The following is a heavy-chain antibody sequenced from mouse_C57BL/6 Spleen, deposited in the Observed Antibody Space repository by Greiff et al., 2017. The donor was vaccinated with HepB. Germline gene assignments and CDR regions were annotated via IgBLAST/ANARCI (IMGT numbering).Heavy chain of an antibody. CDR2: IHPNSSST. J-gene: IGHJ2*01. D-gene: IGHD1-1*01. CDR3: AREVIYGYYFDD. CDR1: GYTFTSYW. V-gene: IGHV1-64*01. Sequence: QVQLQQPGAELVKPGASVKLSCKASGYTFTSYWMHWVKQRPGQGLEWIGMIHPNSSSTNYNEKFKSKATLTVDKSSSTAYMQLSSLTSEDSAVYYCAREVIYGYYFDDWGQGTTLTVSS.